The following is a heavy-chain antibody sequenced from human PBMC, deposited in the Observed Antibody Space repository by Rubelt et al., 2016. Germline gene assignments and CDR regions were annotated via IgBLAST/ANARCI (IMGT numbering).Heavy chain of an antibody. CDR3: ARRHRGPDY. V-gene: IGHV3-7*03. Sequence: QLVESGGGLIQPGRSLRLSCAASGFTFSSYAMHWVRQAPGKGLEWVENIKEDGSQKYYVDSVRARFTISRDNAKNSRYPQRNSLRAEDTAVYYCARRHRGPDYWGQGTLVTVSS. CDR1: GFTFSSYA. CDR2: IKEDGSQK. D-gene: IGHD3-16*01. J-gene: IGHJ4*02.